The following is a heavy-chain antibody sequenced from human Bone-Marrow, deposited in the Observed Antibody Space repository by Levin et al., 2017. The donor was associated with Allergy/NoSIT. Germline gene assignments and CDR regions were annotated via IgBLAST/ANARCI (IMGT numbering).Heavy chain of an antibody. CDR3: AKTMGSNWLFDF. CDR1: GFTFSNYG. Sequence: PGESLKISCVASGFTFSNYGMSWVRQAPRKGLEWLSVISGGGGTRYYADSVKGRFTISRDNSRTTLYLQMDNLGAEDTAVYFCAKTMGSNWLFDFWGQGTLVAVSS. V-gene: IGHV3-23*01. J-gene: IGHJ4*02. D-gene: IGHD6-13*01. CDR2: ISGGGGTR.